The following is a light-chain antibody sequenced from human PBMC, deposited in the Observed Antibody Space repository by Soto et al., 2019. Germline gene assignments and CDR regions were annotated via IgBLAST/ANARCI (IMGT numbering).Light chain of an antibody. Sequence: SQPPSAAGSPRQTFTIACTGTSSDVGRTNYVSWYQQHPGEVPKVLIYEVNRRPSGVPARFSGSKSGNPASLTVSGLQAEDDADYYCSYYARRNYLCVFLTGTNVAVL. CDR2: EVN. CDR3: SYYARRNYLCV. J-gene: IGLJ1*01. CDR1: SSDVGRTNY. V-gene: IGLV2-8*01.